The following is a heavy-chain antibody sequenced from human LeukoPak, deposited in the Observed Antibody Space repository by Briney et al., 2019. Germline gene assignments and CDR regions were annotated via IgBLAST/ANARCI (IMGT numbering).Heavy chain of an antibody. D-gene: IGHD5-18*01. Sequence: PSETLSLTCTVSGGSISDFYWSWIRQPPGKGLEWIGYIYYSGSTTYNPSLNSRVTMAVDTSKNQFSLKLSSVTAADSAVYYCTRVKQGTAMVDYWGPGTLVAVSS. CDR2: IYYSGST. J-gene: IGHJ4*02. CDR1: GGSISDFY. V-gene: IGHV4-59*01. CDR3: TRVKQGTAMVDY.